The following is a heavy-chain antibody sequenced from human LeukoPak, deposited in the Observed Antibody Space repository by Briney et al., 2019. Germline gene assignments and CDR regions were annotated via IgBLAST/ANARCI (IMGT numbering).Heavy chain of an antibody. V-gene: IGHV4-59*01. D-gene: IGHD6-19*01. CDR3: ARDSSGWYGENYYYYGMDV. J-gene: IGHJ6*02. Sequence: SETLSLTCTVSGGSISSYYWSWIRQPPGKGLEWTGYIYYSGSTNYNPSLKSRVTISVDTSKNQFSLKLSSVTAADTAVYYCARDSSGWYGENYYYYGMDVWGQGTTVTVSS. CDR1: GGSISSYY. CDR2: IYYSGST.